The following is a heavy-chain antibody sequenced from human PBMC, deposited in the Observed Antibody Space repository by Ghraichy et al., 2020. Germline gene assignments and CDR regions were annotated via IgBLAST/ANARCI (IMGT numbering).Heavy chain of an antibody. V-gene: IGHV3-43*01. CDR2: ISWDGGST. D-gene: IGHD3-10*01. CDR1: GFTFDDYI. Sequence: GGSLRLSCAASGFTFDDYIMHWVRQAPGKGLEWVSLISWDGGSTYYADSVKGRFTISRDNSKNSLYLQMNSLRTEDTALYYCAKDFSMAHYYYYGMDVWGQGTTVTVSS. J-gene: IGHJ6*02. CDR3: AKDFSMAHYYYYGMDV.